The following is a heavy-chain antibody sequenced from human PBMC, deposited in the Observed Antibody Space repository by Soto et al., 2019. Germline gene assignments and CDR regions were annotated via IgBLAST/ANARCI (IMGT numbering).Heavy chain of an antibody. CDR1: GGSISGYY. V-gene: IGHV4-59*01. J-gene: IGHJ4*02. CDR3: ARNNPLGDHVDY. CDR2: IYYSGST. Sequence: SETLSLTCTVSGGSISGYYWSWIRQPPGKGLEWIAYIYYSGSTDYNPSLKSRVTISVDTSRNQFSLKLSSVTAADTAVYYCARNNPLGDHVDYWGQGTLVTVSS. D-gene: IGHD3-16*01.